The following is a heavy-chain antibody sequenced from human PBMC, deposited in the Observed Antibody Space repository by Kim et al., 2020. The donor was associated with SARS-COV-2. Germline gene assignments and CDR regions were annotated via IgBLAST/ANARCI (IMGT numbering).Heavy chain of an antibody. J-gene: IGHJ4*01. CDR3: ARAPRVVTHYFNY. CDR1: GFIFSDYA. D-gene: IGHD3-3*01. CDR2: ISGSGDDT. Sequence: GGSLRLSCEVSGFIFSDYAMSWVRQAPGKGLEWVSIISGSGDDTHYADSVKGRFTVSRDNSKNTLHLQMNSLRADDTAVYYCARAPRVVTHYFNYWGHGT. V-gene: IGHV3-23*01.